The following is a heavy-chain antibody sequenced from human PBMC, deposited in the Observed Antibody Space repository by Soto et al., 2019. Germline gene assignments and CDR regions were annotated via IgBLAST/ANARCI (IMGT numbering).Heavy chain of an antibody. Sequence: QVQLQESGPGLVKPSQTLSLTCTVSGGSISSGGYYWSWIRQHPGKGLEWIGYIYYSGSTYYNPXLKSRVTISVXXSXTXXSLKLSSVTAADTAVYYCARLHYCSGGSCYFVFAYWGQGTLVTVSS. V-gene: IGHV4-31*03. J-gene: IGHJ4*02. CDR3: ARLHYCSGGSCYFVFAY. CDR1: GGSISSGGYY. CDR2: IYYSGST. D-gene: IGHD2-15*01.